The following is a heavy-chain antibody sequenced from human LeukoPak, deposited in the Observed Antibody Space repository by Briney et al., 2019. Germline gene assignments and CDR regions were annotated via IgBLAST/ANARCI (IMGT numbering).Heavy chain of an antibody. J-gene: IGHJ6*03. V-gene: IGHV4-61*02. Sequence: SETLSLTCTVSGGSISSGSYYGSWIRQPPGKGLEWIGRIYTSGSTNYNPSLKSRVTISVDTSKNQFSLKLSSVTAADTAVYYCARVYGSGIFNYYYYMDVWGKGTTVTISS. CDR1: GGSISSGSYY. CDR3: ARVYGSGIFNYYYYMDV. D-gene: IGHD3-10*01. CDR2: IYTSGST.